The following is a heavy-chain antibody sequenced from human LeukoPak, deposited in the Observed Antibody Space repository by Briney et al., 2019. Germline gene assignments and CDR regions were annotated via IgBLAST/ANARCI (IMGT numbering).Heavy chain of an antibody. Sequence: SETLSLTCVVSGGSISSGYWWSWVRQPPGKGLEWIGEIHHSGSTNYNPSLKSRVTILVDTSKNQFSLKLTSVTAADTAVYYCARLAIFRVLDSWGQGTLVTVSS. CDR3: ARLAIFRVLDS. V-gene: IGHV4-4*02. D-gene: IGHD3-9*01. CDR2: IHHSGST. J-gene: IGHJ4*02. CDR1: GGSISSGYW.